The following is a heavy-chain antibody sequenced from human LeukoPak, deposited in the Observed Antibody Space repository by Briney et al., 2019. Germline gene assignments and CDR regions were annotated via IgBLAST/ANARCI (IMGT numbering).Heavy chain of an antibody. J-gene: IGHJ3*02. CDR3: ARHTYYDFWSGPSDAFDI. CDR1: GGSISSYY. Sequence: SETLSLTCTVSGGSISSYYWSWIRQPPGKGLEWIGYIYYSGSTNYNPSLKSRVTISVDTPKNQFSLKLSSVTAADTAVYYCARHTYYDFWSGPSDAFDIWGQGTMVTVSS. CDR2: IYYSGST. V-gene: IGHV4-59*08. D-gene: IGHD3-3*01.